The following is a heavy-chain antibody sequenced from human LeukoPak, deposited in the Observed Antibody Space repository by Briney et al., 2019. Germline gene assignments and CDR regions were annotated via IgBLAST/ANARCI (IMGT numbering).Heavy chain of an antibody. CDR3: ARGVVPAANNNWFDP. Sequence: PSETLSLTCTVSGDSMSSYYWSWIRQPPGKGLEWIGSIFYSGSTNYNPSLKSRVTISVDTSKNQFSLKLNSLTAADTAVYYCARGVVPAANNNWFDPWGQGTLVTVSS. D-gene: IGHD2-2*01. CDR2: IFYSGST. V-gene: IGHV4-59*01. CDR1: GDSMSSYY. J-gene: IGHJ5*02.